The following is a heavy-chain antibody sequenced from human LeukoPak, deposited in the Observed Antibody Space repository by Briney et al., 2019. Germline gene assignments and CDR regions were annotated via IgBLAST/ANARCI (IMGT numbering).Heavy chain of an antibody. Sequence: ASVRVSCKASGYTFSNYGFNWVRQAPGQGLEWMGWISTPNGNTNYAQKFQGRVTVTTDTATSTAYMELRSLTSDDTAVYYCARDPDLGSGWFDYWGQGTLVTVSS. CDR3: ARDPDLGSGWFDY. V-gene: IGHV1-18*01. J-gene: IGHJ4*02. CDR1: GYTFSNYG. CDR2: ISTPNGNT. D-gene: IGHD6-19*01.